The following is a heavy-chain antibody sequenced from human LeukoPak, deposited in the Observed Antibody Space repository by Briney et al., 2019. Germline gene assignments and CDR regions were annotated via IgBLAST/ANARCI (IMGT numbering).Heavy chain of an antibody. CDR2: INPNSGGT. J-gene: IGHJ3*02. CDR1: GYTFTGYY. Sequence: ASVKVSCKASGYTFTGYYMHWVRQAPGQGLEWMGRINPNSGGTNYAQKFQGRVTMTRDTSISTAYMELIRLRSDDTAVYYCARETLLWFGELFAPLDAFDIWGQGTMVTVSS. CDR3: ARETLLWFGELFAPLDAFDI. D-gene: IGHD3-10*01. V-gene: IGHV1-2*06.